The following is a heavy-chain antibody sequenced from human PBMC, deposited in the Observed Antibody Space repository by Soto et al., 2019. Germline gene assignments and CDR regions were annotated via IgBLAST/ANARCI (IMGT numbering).Heavy chain of an antibody. CDR1: GGSFSGYY. J-gene: IGHJ4*01. Sequence: SETLSLTCAVYGGSFSGYYWSWIRQPPGKGLEWIGEINHSGSTNYNPSLKSRVTISVDTSKNQFSLKLSSVTAADTAVYYCARGGRHIVVVPAATRGYYYLGHGTLVTVSS. CDR3: ARGGRHIVVVPAATRGYYY. CDR2: INHSGST. V-gene: IGHV4-34*01. D-gene: IGHD2-2*01.